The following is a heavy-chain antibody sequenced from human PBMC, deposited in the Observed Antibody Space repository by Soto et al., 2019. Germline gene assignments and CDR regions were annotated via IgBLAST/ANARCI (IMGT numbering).Heavy chain of an antibody. J-gene: IGHJ5*02. Sequence: PSETLSLTCSVSGGSISSSGYCWGWIRQPPGKGLEWIGTLYYGGSTYYNPSLKSRVTISVDTSKNQFSLKLSSVTAADTAVYYCATTEMATLGNWFDPWGQGALVT. CDR2: LYYGGST. D-gene: IGHD5-12*01. CDR1: GGSISSSGYC. CDR3: ATTEMATLGNWFDP. V-gene: IGHV4-39*01.